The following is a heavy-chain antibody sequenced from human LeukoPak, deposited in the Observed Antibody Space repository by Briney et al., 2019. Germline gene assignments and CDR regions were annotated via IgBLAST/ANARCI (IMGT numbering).Heavy chain of an antibody. CDR1: GGSISSGSYY. J-gene: IGHJ6*02. D-gene: IGHD3-16*01. CDR2: IYTSGST. V-gene: IGHV4-61*02. CDR3: ARGTYSFAYALDV. Sequence: SQTLSLTCTVSGGSISSGSYYWSWIRQPAGKGLEWIGRIYTSGSTNYNPSLKSRVTISVDKSKNQFSLKVTSVTAADTALYFCARGTYSFAYALDVWGPGTTVTVSS.